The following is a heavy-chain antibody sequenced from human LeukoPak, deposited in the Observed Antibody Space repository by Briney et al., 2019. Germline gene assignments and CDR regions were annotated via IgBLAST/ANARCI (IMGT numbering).Heavy chain of an antibody. D-gene: IGHD2-15*01. CDR3: ARDDDIVVVVAATPSDY. CDR1: GYTFTSYG. J-gene: IGHJ4*02. Sequence: ASVKVSCKASGYTFTSYGISWVRQAPGQGLEWMGWISAYNGNTNYAQKLQGRVTMTTDTSTSTAYMELRSLRSDDTAVYYCARDDDIVVVVAATPSDYWGQGTLVTVSS. CDR2: ISAYNGNT. V-gene: IGHV1-18*01.